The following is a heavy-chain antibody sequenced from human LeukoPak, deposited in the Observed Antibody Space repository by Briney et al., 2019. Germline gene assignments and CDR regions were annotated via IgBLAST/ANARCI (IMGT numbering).Heavy chain of an antibody. D-gene: IGHD3-10*01. V-gene: IGHV1-69*05. J-gene: IGHJ4*02. CDR1: GGTFSSYA. CDR3: AKFRDSYGRNY. CDR2: IIPIFGTA. Sequence: GASVKVSCKASGGTFSSYAISWVRQAPGHGLEWMGGIIPIFGTANYAQKFQGRVTITTDESTSTTYMELSSLRSEDTAVYYCAKFRDSYGRNYWGQGTLVTVSS.